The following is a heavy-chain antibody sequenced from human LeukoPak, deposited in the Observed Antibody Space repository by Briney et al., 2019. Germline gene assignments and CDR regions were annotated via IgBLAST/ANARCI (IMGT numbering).Heavy chain of an antibody. D-gene: IGHD1-1*01. J-gene: IGHJ5*02. CDR2: IYYSGST. V-gene: IGHV4-59*01. CDR3: ARGGFLDPFDP. CDR1: GDSISNYY. Sequence: PSEPLTLTCTVSGDSISNYYWRWLRQPPGKGLEWIGYIYYSGSTKYNPSLKSRVTISVDPAKNQFSLKLRSVTAADTAAYYCARGGFLDPFDPWGRGSLVTVSS.